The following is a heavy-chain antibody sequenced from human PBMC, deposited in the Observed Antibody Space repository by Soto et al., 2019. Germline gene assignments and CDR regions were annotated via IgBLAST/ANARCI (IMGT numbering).Heavy chain of an antibody. CDR1: GGTFSSYA. V-gene: IGHV1-69*06. CDR3: ASGSSGGISYAFAI. D-gene: IGHD6-19*01. Sequence: QVQLVQSGAEVKKPGSSVKVSCKASGGTFSSYAISWVRQAPGQGLEWMGGIIPIFGTANYAQTFQGRVTITADKSTSTGYMELSSLRSEDTAVYYCASGSSGGISYAFAIWGQGTMVTVAS. CDR2: IIPIFGTA. J-gene: IGHJ3*02.